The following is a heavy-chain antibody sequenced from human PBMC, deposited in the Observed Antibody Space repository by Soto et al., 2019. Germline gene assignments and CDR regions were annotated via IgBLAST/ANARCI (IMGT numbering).Heavy chain of an antibody. CDR3: ARGWGDYYGSGIRSWFDP. Sequence: SETLSLTCTVSGGSISSSSYYWGWIRQPPGKGLEWIGEINHSGSTNYNPSLKSRVTISVDTSKNQFSLKLSSVTAADTAVYYCARGWGDYYGSGIRSWFDPWGQGTLVTVSS. CDR2: INHSGST. V-gene: IGHV4-39*07. CDR1: GGSISSSSYY. D-gene: IGHD3-10*01. J-gene: IGHJ5*02.